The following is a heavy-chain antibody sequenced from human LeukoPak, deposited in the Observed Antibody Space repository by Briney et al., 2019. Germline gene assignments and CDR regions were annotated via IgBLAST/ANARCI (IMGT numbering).Heavy chain of an antibody. V-gene: IGHV1-18*01. CDR1: GYTFTSHS. J-gene: IGHJ4*02. CDR3: ARRTYYDGCGYWDY. D-gene: IGHD3-22*01. Sequence: GASVKVSCKASGYTFTSHSISWVRQAPGQGLEWMGWINTYNGNTNYAQNLQGRVTMTTDTSTSTVYMDLRSLRSDDTAVYYCARRTYYDGCGYWDYWGQGTLVSVSS. CDR2: INTYNGNT.